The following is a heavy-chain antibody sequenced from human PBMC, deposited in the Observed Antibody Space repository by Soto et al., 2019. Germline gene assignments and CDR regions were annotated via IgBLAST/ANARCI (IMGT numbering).Heavy chain of an antibody. V-gene: IGHV3-7*01. CDR3: ARAICDFWFGCRYHFDN. D-gene: IGHD3-3*01. Sequence: PGGSLRLSCAASGFTFSSYWMSWVRQAPGKGLEWVANIKGDESEKYYVDSVKGRFTISRDNAKNSLYLQMNSLRAEDTAVYYCARAICDFWFGCRYHFDNWGQGTLVTSPQ. CDR2: IKGDESEK. J-gene: IGHJ4*02. CDR1: GFTFSSYW.